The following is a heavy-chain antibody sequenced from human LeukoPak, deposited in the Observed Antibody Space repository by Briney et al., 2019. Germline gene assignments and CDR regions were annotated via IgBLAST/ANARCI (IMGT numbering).Heavy chain of an antibody. CDR3: ATXXGXXLGY. V-gene: IGHV1-24*01. CDR1: GYTLTELS. D-gene: IGHD1-26*01. Sequence: GASVKVSCKVSGYTLTELSMHWVRQAPGKGLEWMGGFDXXXXXXXXXXXXXXXVTMTEDTSTDTAYMELSSLRSEDTAVYYCATXXGXXLGYWGQGTLVTVSS. J-gene: IGHJ4*02. CDR2: FDXXXXXX.